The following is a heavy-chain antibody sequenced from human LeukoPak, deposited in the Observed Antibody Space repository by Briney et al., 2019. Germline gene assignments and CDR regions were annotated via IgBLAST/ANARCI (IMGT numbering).Heavy chain of an antibody. Sequence: ASVKVPCKASGYTFTSYGITWVRQAPGQGLEWMGWISGDNGNTYYAQKLQGRVTMTTDTSTSTAYMELRSLRSDDTAVYYCARDSTWYDSSGYGNFDYWGQGTLVTVSS. CDR1: GYTFTSYG. J-gene: IGHJ4*02. V-gene: IGHV1-18*01. D-gene: IGHD3-22*01. CDR3: ARDSTWYDSSGYGNFDY. CDR2: ISGDNGNT.